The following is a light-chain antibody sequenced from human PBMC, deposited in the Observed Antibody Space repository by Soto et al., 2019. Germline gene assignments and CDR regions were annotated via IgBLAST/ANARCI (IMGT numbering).Light chain of an antibody. V-gene: IGLV2-14*03. CDR2: DVS. CDR3: NSYTSSSTLV. Sequence: QSVLTQPASVSGSPGQSITISCTGTSSDVGNYNYVSWYQQHPGKAPKLMIYDVSNRPSGVSNRFSGSKSGNTASLTISGLQTEDEADYYCNSYTSSSTLVFGTGTKPPS. J-gene: IGLJ1*01. CDR1: SSDVGNYNY.